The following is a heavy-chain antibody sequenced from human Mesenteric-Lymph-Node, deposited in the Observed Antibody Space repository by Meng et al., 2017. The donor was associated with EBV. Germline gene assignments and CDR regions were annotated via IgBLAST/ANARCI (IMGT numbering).Heavy chain of an antibody. CDR3: AHQGFSTSFGY. V-gene: IGHV2-5*02. J-gene: IGHJ4*02. CDR1: GFSLTTSGVA. D-gene: IGHD2-2*01. CDR2: VYWDDDK. Sequence: QITLKESVPPLVKPTQTLTLTCTFSGFSLTTSGVAVGWIRQPPGGALEWLALVYWDDDKRYSPSLKSRLTITKDTSKNQVVLTMTNMDPVDTATYYCAHQGFSTSFGYWGQGTLVTVSS.